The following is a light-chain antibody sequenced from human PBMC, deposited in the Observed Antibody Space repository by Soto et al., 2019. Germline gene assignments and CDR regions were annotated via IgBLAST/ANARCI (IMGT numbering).Light chain of an antibody. CDR1: QGIRDD. CDR2: AAS. J-gene: IGKJ1*01. V-gene: IGKV1-6*01. Sequence: AIQMTQSPSSLSASVGDRVTISCRASQGIRDDLAWYQQKPGKAPKLLIYAASSLHSGAPSRFRGSGSGTDFTLNISSLQPEDFATYYCLQDYNYPWTFGQGTKVEMK. CDR3: LQDYNYPWT.